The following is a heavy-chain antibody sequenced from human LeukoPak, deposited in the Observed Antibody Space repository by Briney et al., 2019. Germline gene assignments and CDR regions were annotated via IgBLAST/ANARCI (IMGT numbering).Heavy chain of an antibody. J-gene: IGHJ3*02. CDR1: GGSISSYY. Sequence: SETLSLTCTVSGGSISSYYWGWIRQPPGKGLEWIGSIYYSGSTYYNPSLKSRVTISVDTSKNQISLKLSSVTAADTAVYYCARVPVEMATIRDDAFDIWGQGTMVTVSS. CDR3: ARVPVEMATIRDDAFDI. CDR2: IYYSGST. V-gene: IGHV4-39*07. D-gene: IGHD5-24*01.